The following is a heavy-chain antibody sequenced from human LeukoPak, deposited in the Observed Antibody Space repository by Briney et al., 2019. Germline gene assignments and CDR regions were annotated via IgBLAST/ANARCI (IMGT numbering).Heavy chain of an antibody. CDR2: IRSKANNYAT. CDR3: TKDPPLTGGVYSAH. J-gene: IGHJ4*02. CDR1: GFTFSDSA. Sequence: GGSLRLSCAASGFTFSDSAVHWARQAPGKGLEWVGRIRSKANNYATAYAASVRGRFTISRDDLKNTAYLQMSSLKTEDTAIYYCTKDPPLTGGVYSAHWGQGTLVTVSS. D-gene: IGHD7-27*01. V-gene: IGHV3-73*01.